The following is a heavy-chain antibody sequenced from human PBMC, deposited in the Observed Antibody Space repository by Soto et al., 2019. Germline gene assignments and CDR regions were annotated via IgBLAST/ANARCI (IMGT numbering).Heavy chain of an antibody. CDR1: GFTVSSNY. CDR2: IYRGGST. Sequence: PGGSLRLSCAASGFTVSSNYMRWVRQAPGKGLEWVSVIYRGGSTYYADSVKGRFTISSDTSKNTLYLQMNSLRAEDTAVYYCARGPFYGMDVWGQGTTVTVSS. V-gene: IGHV3-53*01. CDR3: ARGPFYGMDV. J-gene: IGHJ6*02.